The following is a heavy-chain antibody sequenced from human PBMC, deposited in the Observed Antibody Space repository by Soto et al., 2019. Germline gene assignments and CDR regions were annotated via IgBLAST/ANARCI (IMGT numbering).Heavy chain of an antibody. CDR1: GYTFTSYG. J-gene: IGHJ5*02. CDR3: ARNKMLRGVKIGYNWFDP. CDR2: ISAYNGNT. D-gene: IGHD3-10*01. V-gene: IGHV1-18*01. Sequence: QVQLVQSGAEVKKPGASVKVSCKASGYTFTSYGISWVRQAPGQGLEWMGWISAYNGNTDYAQKLQGRVTMTTDTATSPAYMELRSLRSDDTAVYYCARNKMLRGVKIGYNWFDPWGQGTLVTVSS.